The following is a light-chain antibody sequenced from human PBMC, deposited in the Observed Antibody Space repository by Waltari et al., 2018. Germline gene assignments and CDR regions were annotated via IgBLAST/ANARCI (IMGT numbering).Light chain of an antibody. CDR1: SSDVGGYNY. CDR2: EVT. Sequence: QSALTQPPSASGSPGQSATISCTGTSSDVGGYNYVSWFHHHPGKAPNPIIYEVTKRPSGVPDRFSGSKSGNTASLTVSGLQAEDEADYYCSSYAGSDTWRYVFGTGTKVTVL. V-gene: IGLV2-8*01. J-gene: IGLJ1*01. CDR3: SSYAGSDTWRYV.